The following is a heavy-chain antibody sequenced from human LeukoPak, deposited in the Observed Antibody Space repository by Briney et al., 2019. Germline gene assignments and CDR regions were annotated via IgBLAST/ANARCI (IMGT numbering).Heavy chain of an antibody. CDR3: ARIPYYYYGMDV. CDR2: IYYSGST. Sequence: SQTLSLTCTVSGGSISSGGYYWSWIRQPPGKGLEWIGYIYYSGSTNYNPSLKSRVTISVDTSKNQFSLKLSSVTAADTAVYYCARIPYYYYGMDVWGQGTTVTVSS. CDR1: GGSISSGGYY. V-gene: IGHV4-61*08. J-gene: IGHJ6*02.